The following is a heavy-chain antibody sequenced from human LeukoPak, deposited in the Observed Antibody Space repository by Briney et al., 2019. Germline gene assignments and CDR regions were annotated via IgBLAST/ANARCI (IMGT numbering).Heavy chain of an antibody. CDR3: AKRGASATTHPFDY. CDR2: ISYDGSNK. D-gene: IGHD5-12*01. Sequence: GGSLRLSCAASGFTFSSYGMHWVRQAPGKGLEWVAVISYDGSNKYYADSVKGRFTISRDNSKNTLYLQMNSLRAEDTAVYYCAKRGASATTHPFDYWGQGTLVTVSS. CDR1: GFTFSSYG. J-gene: IGHJ4*02. V-gene: IGHV3-30*18.